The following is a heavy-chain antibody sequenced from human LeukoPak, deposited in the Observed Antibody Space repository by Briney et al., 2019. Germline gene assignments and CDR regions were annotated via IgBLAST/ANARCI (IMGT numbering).Heavy chain of an antibody. CDR1: GFTFSSHA. V-gene: IGHV3-23*01. CDR2: ISDIGDST. CDR3: VSPGYDY. D-gene: IGHD6-13*01. Sequence: PGGSLRLSCAASGFTFSSHALSWVRQAPGKGLAWVSSISDIGDSTYYADSAKGRFTISRDNSKNTLYLQMSSLRGEDTAVYYCVSPGYDYWGQGTLVSVSS. J-gene: IGHJ4*02.